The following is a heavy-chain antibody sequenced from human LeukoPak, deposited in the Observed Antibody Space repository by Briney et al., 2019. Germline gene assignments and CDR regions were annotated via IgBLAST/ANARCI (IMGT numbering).Heavy chain of an antibody. CDR2: ISGSNTYI. D-gene: IGHD6-13*01. CDR1: GFTFSSYS. V-gene: IGHV3-21*01. J-gene: IGHJ4*02. Sequence: GGSLRLSCAASGFTFSSYSMNWVRQAPGKGLEWVSSISGSNTYIYYADSVKGRFTISRDNAKNSLYLQMNSLRGEDTAVYYCARDPSSRGGFDYWGQGTLVTVSS. CDR3: ARDPSSRGGFDY.